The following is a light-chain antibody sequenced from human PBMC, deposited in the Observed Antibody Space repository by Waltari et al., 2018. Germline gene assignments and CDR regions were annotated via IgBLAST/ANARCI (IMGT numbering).Light chain of an antibody. CDR3: QQYYNTPFT. CDR2: WAS. J-gene: IGKJ3*01. Sequence: DIVMTQSPDSLAVSLGERATINCKSSQSVLYSSNNKNYLACYQQKPGQPPKLLIYWASTRESGVPDRFSGSGSGTDFTLTINSLQAEDVAVYYCQQYYNTPFTFAPGTKVEFK. CDR1: QSVLYSSNNKNY. V-gene: IGKV4-1*01.